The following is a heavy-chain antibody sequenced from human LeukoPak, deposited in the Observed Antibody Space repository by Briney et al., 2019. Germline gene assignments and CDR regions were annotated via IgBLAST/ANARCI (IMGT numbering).Heavy chain of an antibody. CDR3: ARVGRNRDYGDYVRWFDP. CDR1: GGTFSSYA. J-gene: IGHJ5*02. Sequence: SVKVSCKASGGTFSSYAISWVRQAPGQGLEWMGRIIPIFGTANYAQKFQGRVTVTADKSTSTAYMELSSLRSEDTAVYYCARVGRNRDYGDYVRWFDPWGQGTLVTVSS. D-gene: IGHD4-17*01. V-gene: IGHV1-69*06. CDR2: IIPIFGTA.